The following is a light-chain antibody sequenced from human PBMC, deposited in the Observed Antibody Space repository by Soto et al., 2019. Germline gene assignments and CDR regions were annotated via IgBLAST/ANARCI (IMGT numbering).Light chain of an antibody. Sequence: QSALTQPASVSGSPGQSITISCTGTSSDVGGYNYVSWYQQLPGKAPKLMIYDVSDRPSGVSNRFSGSKSGNTASLTISGLQAEDEADYYCSSYAINSLYVFGTGTKVTGL. V-gene: IGLV2-14*01. J-gene: IGLJ1*01. CDR2: DVS. CDR1: SSDVGGYNY. CDR3: SSYAINSLYV.